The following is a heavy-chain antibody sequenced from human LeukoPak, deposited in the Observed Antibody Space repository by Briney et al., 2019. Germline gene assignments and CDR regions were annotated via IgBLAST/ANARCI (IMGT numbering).Heavy chain of an antibody. Sequence: PGGSLRLSCAASGFTFSSYSMSWVRQAPGKGLEWVSSISSSSSYIYYADSVKGRFTISRDNAKNSLYLQMNSLRAEDTAVYYCARAKGYGDYPVDAFDIWGQGTMVTVSS. CDR3: ARAKGYGDYPVDAFDI. CDR2: ISSSSSYI. V-gene: IGHV3-21*01. CDR1: GFTFSSYS. J-gene: IGHJ3*02. D-gene: IGHD4-17*01.